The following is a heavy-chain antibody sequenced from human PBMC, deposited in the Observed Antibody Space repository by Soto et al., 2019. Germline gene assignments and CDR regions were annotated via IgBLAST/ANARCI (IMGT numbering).Heavy chain of an antibody. CDR2: SSNSGTFT. CDR3: ARSGDNYTVLDS. V-gene: IGHV3-11*05. D-gene: IGHD1-1*01. J-gene: IGHJ4*02. Sequence: QVQLVESGGGLVKPGGSLRLTCAASGFSISDHYMSWIRQAPGKGLELVSYSSNSGTFTKYAYSGKGRFSISRDNAKNSLYLEINSLRGEDTAIYYCARSGDNYTVLDSWGQGTPVTVSS. CDR1: GFSISDHY.